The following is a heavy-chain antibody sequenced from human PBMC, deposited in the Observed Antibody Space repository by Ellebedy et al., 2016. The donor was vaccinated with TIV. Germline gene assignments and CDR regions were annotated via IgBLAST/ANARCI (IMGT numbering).Heavy chain of an antibody. CDR1: GDSMSSSSAA. CDR2: TYYRSQWYS. D-gene: IGHD3-22*01. J-gene: IGHJ5*01. CDR3: ARVTYYYDSSGSGKFDS. V-gene: IGHV6-1*01. Sequence: MPSETLSLTCAISGDSMSSSSAAWNWIRQSPSRGLEWLGRTYYRSQWYSDYAVSVKGRITINADTSTKQFSLHLKSVTPEETAVYYCARVTYYYDSSGSGKFDSWGQGTLVTVSS.